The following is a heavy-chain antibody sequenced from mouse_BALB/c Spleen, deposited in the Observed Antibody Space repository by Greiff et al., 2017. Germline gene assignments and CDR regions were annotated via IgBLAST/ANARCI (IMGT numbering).Heavy chain of an antibody. CDR3: THYGYDAMDY. CDR1: GYTFTSYW. J-gene: IGHJ4*01. Sequence: VQLQQSGTVLARPGASVKMSCKASGYTFTSYWMHWVKQRPGQGLEWIGAIYPGNSDTSYNQKFKGKAKLTAVTSTSTAYMELSSLTNEDSAVYYCTHYGYDAMDYWGQGTSVTVSS. CDR2: IYPGNSDT. D-gene: IGHD1-2*01. V-gene: IGHV1-5*01.